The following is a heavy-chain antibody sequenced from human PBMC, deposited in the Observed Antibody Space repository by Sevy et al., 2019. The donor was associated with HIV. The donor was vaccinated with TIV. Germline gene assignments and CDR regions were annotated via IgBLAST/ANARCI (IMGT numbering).Heavy chain of an antibody. CDR3: TRGKREEWLLYLDN. V-gene: IGHV1-2*02. Sequence: GPVKVSCKTSGYTFAAYYIHWVRQAPGQGPERRGWIYPNGRDTTFAQKFQGRVTVTMSRSINTVYMELNRLRSDDTAVYYCTRGKREEWLLYLDNWGQGTLVTVSS. CDR1: GYTFAAYY. CDR2: IYPNGRDT. D-gene: IGHD3-3*01. J-gene: IGHJ4*02.